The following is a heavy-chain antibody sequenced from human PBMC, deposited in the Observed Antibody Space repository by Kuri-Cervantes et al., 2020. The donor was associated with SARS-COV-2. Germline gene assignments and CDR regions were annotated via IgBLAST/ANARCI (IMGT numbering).Heavy chain of an antibody. V-gene: IGHV4-39*01. CDR3: ARHFSWGSGEKYYDILTRPDYGMDV. J-gene: IGHJ6*02. Sequence: LSCSVSGGSLTRSSYYWGWIRQPPGKGLEWIGSTYYSGSTFYNPSLKSRVTISVDTSKNQFSLKLSSVTAADTAVYYCARHFSWGSGEKYYDILTRPDYGMDVWGQGTTVTVSS. CDR2: TYYSGST. CDR1: GGSLTRSSYY. D-gene: IGHD3-9*01.